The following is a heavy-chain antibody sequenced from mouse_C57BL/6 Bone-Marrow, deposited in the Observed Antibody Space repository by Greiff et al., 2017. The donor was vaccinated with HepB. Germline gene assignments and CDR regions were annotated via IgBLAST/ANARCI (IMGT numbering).Heavy chain of an antibody. J-gene: IGHJ4*01. Sequence: VHVKQSGAELVRPGASVKLSCTASGFNIKDDYMHWVKQRPEQGLEWIGWIDPENGDTEYASKFQGKATITADTSSNTAYLQLSSLTSEDTAVYYCAPTCIAYYSERDYAMDYWGQGTSVTVAA. CDR3: APTCIAYYSERDYAMDY. CDR2: IDPENGDT. D-gene: IGHD2-12*01. CDR1: GFNIKDDY. V-gene: IGHV14-4*01.